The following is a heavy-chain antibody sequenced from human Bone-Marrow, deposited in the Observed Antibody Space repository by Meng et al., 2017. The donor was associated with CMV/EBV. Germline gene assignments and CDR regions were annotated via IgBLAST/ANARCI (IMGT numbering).Heavy chain of an antibody. CDR3: TTVGEPFDP. Sequence: GESLKISCAASGFTFSSYAMHWVRQAPGKGLEWVGRIKSKTDGGTTDYAAPVKGRFTISRDDSKNTLYLQMNSLKTEDTAVYYCTTVGEPFDPWGQGTLVTVSS. D-gene: IGHD4-17*01. V-gene: IGHV3-15*01. CDR1: GFTFSSYA. CDR2: IKSKTDGGTT. J-gene: IGHJ5*02.